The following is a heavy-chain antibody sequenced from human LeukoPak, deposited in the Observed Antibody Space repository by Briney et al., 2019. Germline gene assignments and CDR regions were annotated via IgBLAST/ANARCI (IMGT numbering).Heavy chain of an antibody. CDR3: ATIASGSWSDP. Sequence: WVRQPPGKGLEWIGSIYYSGSTYYNPSLKSRVTISVDTSKNQFSLKLSSVTAADTAVYYCATIASGSWSDPWGEGTLVTVSS. CDR2: IYYSGST. D-gene: IGHD6-13*01. J-gene: IGHJ5*02. V-gene: IGHV4-39*01.